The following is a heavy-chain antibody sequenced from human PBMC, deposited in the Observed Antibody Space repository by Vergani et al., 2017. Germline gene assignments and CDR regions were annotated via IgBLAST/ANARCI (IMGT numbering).Heavy chain of an antibody. CDR3: AKGVLVDY. J-gene: IGHJ4*02. CDR1: GFTFSSYG. V-gene: IGHV3-30*18. CDR2: ISYDGSNK. Sequence: VQLVESGGGLVQPGGSLRLSCAASGFTFSSYGMHWVRQAPGKGLEWVAVISYDGSNKYYADSVKGRFTISRDNSKNTLYLQMNSLRAEDTAVYYCAKGVLVDYWGQGTLVTVSS. D-gene: IGHD4/OR15-4a*01.